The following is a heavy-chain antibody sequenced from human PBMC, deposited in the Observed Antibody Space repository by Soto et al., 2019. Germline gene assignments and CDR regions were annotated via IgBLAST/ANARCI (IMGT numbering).Heavy chain of an antibody. V-gene: IGHV3-11*01. D-gene: IGHD2-21*02. CDR1: GFTFSDYY. CDR3: AREDACSYLVPVVTPRPFFDY. Sequence: GGSLRLSCAASGFTFSDYYMSWIRQAPGKGLEWVSYISSSGSTIYYADSVKGRFTISRDNAKNSLYLQMNSLRAEDTAVYYCAREDACSYLVPVVTPRPFFDYWGQGTLVTVSS. CDR2: ISSSGSTI. J-gene: IGHJ4*02.